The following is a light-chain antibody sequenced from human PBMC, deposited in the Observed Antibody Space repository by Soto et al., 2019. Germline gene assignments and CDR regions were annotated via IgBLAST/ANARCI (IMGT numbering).Light chain of an antibody. CDR1: SSDVATYNL. CDR2: EGT. V-gene: IGLV2-23*01. Sequence: QSVLTQPASVSGSPGQSISISCTGTSSDVATYNLVSWYQQHPGKAPTVLIYEGTKRPSGVSNRFSGSKSGNTASLTISGLQTEDEADYYCGSWDSSLSAYVFGTGTKVTVL. CDR3: GSWDSSLSAYV. J-gene: IGLJ1*01.